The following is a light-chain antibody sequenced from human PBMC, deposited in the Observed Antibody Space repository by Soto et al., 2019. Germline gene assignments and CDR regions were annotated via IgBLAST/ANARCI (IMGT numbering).Light chain of an antibody. J-gene: IGKJ1*01. CDR2: GAS. V-gene: IGKV1-27*01. CDR3: QKYNSAPWT. Sequence: DIQMTQSPSSLSASVGDRVTITCRASQGISTYLAWYQQKPGKVPYLLIYGASTLQSGVPSRFSGSGSGTDFSLTISSLQPEDVATYYCQKYNSAPWTFGQGIKVEIK. CDR1: QGISTY.